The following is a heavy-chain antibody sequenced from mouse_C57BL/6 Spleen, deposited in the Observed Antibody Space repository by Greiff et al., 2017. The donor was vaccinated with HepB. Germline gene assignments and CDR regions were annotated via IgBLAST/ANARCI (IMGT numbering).Heavy chain of an antibody. V-gene: IGHV5-16*01. CDR1: GFTFSDYY. D-gene: IGHD1-1*01. CDR3: ARDYGSLYWYFDF. J-gene: IGHJ1*03. CDR2: INYDGSST. Sequence: EVQLVESEGGLVQPGSSMKLSCTASGFTFSDYYMAWVRQVPEKGLEWVANINYDGSSTYYLDSLKSRFIISRDNAKNILYLQMSSLKSEDTATYYCARDYGSLYWYFDFWGTGTTVTVSS.